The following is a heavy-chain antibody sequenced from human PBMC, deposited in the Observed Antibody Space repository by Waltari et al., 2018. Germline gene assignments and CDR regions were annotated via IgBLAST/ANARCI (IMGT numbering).Heavy chain of an antibody. Sequence: QLQLQESGPGLVEPSETLSLTCTASGDSISNNNYYWGWIRQPRGTGLQWIVSIHYIGDTYYSSSLKIRVIISVDTSNNQFSLRLTSVTAADTAIYFCARNQRGWFDAFDIWGQGTAVTVSS. J-gene: IGHJ3*02. CDR2: IHYIGDT. CDR3: ARNQRGWFDAFDI. V-gene: IGHV4-39*07. D-gene: IGHD6-19*01. CDR1: GDSISNNNYY.